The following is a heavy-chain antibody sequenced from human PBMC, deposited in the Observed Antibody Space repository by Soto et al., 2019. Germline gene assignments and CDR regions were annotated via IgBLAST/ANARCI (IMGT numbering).Heavy chain of an antibody. V-gene: IGHV1-58*01. Sequence: ASVKVSCKASGFTFTSSAVQWVRQARGQRLEWIGWIVVGSGNTNYAQKFQERVTITRDMSTSTAYMELSSLRSEDTAVYYCAAEPPSNCGGDCAFDYWGQGTLVTVSS. J-gene: IGHJ4*02. D-gene: IGHD2-21*02. CDR1: GFTFTSSA. CDR3: AAEPPSNCGGDCAFDY. CDR2: IVVGSGNT.